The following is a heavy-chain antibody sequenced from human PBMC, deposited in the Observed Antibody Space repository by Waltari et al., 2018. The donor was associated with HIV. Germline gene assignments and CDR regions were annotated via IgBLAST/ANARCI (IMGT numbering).Heavy chain of an antibody. CDR3: ARMGLMMYAIGAFDI. Sequence: EVQLVESGGGLVQPGGSLRLSCAASGFTFSLYWMTWGRQAPGKGLEWVANIKKDGSEKHYVDSVKGRFTISRDNAKNSLYLQMNSLRAEDTAVYYCARMGLMMYAIGAFDIWGQGTMVTVSS. CDR2: IKKDGSEK. D-gene: IGHD2-8*01. V-gene: IGHV3-7*01. CDR1: GFTFSLYW. J-gene: IGHJ3*02.